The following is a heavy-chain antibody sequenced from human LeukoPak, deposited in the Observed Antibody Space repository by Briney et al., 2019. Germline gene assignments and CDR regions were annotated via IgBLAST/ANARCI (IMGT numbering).Heavy chain of an antibody. CDR3: ARVLGEWLENWFDP. D-gene: IGHD3-16*01. CDR2: FIPIFGTA. Sequence: SVKVSCKASGGTFSSYAISWVRQAPGQGLEWMGGFIPIFGTANYAQKFQGRVTITADESTSTAYMELSSLRSEDTAVYYCARVLGEWLENWFDPWGQGTLVTVSS. V-gene: IGHV1-69*01. J-gene: IGHJ5*02. CDR1: GGTFSSYA.